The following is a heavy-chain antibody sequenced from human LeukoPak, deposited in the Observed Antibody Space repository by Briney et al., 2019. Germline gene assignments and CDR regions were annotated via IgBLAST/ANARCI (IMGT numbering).Heavy chain of an antibody. CDR2: ISYDGSNK. CDR1: GFTFSSYA. J-gene: IGHJ4*02. V-gene: IGHV3-30-3*01. CDR3: ARDPGGVAGYYFDY. D-gene: IGHD6-19*01. Sequence: GRSLRLSCAASGFTFSSYAMHWVRQAPGKGLEWVAVISYDGSNKYYADSVKGRFTISRDNSKNTLYLQMNSLRAEDTAVYYCARDPGGVAGYYFDYWGQGTLVTVSS.